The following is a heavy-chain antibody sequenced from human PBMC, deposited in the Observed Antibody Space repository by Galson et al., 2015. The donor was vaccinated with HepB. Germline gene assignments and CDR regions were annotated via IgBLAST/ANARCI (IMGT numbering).Heavy chain of an antibody. Sequence: LRLSCAASGFTVSSNYMSWVRQAPGKGLEWVSVIYSGGSTYYADSVKGRFTISRHNSKNTLYLQMNSLRAEDTAVYYCAREPYYYDSSGYYDGYYYYGMDVWGQGTTVTVSS. CDR2: IYSGGST. D-gene: IGHD3-22*01. CDR3: AREPYYYDSSGYYDGYYYYGMDV. J-gene: IGHJ6*02. V-gene: IGHV3-53*04. CDR1: GFTVSSNY.